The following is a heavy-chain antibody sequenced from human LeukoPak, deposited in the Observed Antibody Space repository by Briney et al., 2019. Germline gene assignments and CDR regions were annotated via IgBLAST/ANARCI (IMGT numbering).Heavy chain of an antibody. CDR1: GYSFTSYW. Sequence: GESLKISCKGSGYSFTSYWIGWVRQMPGKGLEWMGIISPGDSDTRYSPSFQGQVTISADKSISTAYLQWSGLKASDTAMYYCARQAYYGSDGYGMDVWGQGTTVTVSS. CDR2: ISPGDSDT. CDR3: ARQAYYGSDGYGMDV. J-gene: IGHJ6*02. D-gene: IGHD3-10*01. V-gene: IGHV5-51*01.